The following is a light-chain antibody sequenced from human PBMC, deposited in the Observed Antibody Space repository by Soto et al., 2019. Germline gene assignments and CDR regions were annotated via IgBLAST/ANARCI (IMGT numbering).Light chain of an antibody. CDR1: QSVGNY. CDR2: DAS. V-gene: IGKV3-11*01. J-gene: IGKJ5*01. CDR3: QQRSSWPIT. Sequence: EIGLTQSPATRSLDPGERATVSCSASQSVGNYLLWHQQKPGQAPRVLIYDASNRAACIPARFSGIGSGTDFTLTISCLEPEDVAVYYCQQRSSWPITFGQGTRLEIK.